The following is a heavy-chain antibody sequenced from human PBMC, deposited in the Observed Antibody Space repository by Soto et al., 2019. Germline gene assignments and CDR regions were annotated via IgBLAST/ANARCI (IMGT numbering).Heavy chain of an antibody. CDR3: ASLGGLDTAMAPGWFDP. V-gene: IGHV4-59*01. D-gene: IGHD5-18*01. CDR2: IYYSGST. Sequence: LETLSLTCTVGDGSSSSYYWSWIRQHPGKGLEWIGYIYYSGSTNYNPSLKSRVTISVDTSKNQFSLKLSSVTAADTAVYYCASLGGLDTAMAPGWFDPWGQGTLVTVSS. CDR1: DGSSSSYY. J-gene: IGHJ5*02.